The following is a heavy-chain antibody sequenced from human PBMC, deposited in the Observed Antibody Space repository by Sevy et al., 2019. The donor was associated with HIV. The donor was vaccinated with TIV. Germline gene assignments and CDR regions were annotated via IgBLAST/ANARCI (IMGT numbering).Heavy chain of an antibody. J-gene: IGHJ4*02. D-gene: IGHD3-3*01. CDR2: INPSSGGT. V-gene: IGHV1-2*02. CDR3: ARELDDFWSGYQF. CDR1: GYSFTGYF. Sequence: ASVKVSCKASGYSFTGYFIHWVRQAPGQGLEWMGWINPSSGGTMSAQKLHDKVTMTRDTSINTAYLELSRLRSDDTAVYYCARELDDFWSGYQFWGQGTLVTVSS.